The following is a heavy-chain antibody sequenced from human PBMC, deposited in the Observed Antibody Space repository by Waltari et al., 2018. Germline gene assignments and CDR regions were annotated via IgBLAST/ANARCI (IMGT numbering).Heavy chain of an antibody. CDR1: GYTFTEYY. CDR3: ARGWSYYPFDY. CDR2: IDPENGET. Sequence: EVQLVQSGAEVKKPGATVKISCKASGYTFTEYYMHWVQQAPGKGLEWVGRIDPENGETKYAEKFQGRATITADTSIDTAYMELSSLRSEDTAVYYCARGWSYYPFDYWGQGTLVTVSS. V-gene: IGHV1-69-2*01. J-gene: IGHJ4*02. D-gene: IGHD1-26*01.